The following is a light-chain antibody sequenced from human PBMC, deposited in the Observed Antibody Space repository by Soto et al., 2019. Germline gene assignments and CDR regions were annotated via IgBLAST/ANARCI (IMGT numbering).Light chain of an antibody. CDR3: QQRFNWPRFT. CDR2: DAS. J-gene: IGKJ2*01. Sequence: EIVLTQSPATLSLSPGERATLSCRASQSVSSYLAWYQQKPGQAPRLLIYDASNRATGIPARFSGGGSATDFARPISSLVPEDFAVYYCQQRFNWPRFTFGQGTKLEIK. V-gene: IGKV3-11*01. CDR1: QSVSSY.